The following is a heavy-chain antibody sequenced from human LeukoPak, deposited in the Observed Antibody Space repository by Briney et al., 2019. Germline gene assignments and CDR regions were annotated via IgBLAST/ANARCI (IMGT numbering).Heavy chain of an antibody. CDR2: ISGSGGST. V-gene: IGHV3-23*01. D-gene: IGHD3-22*01. CDR1: GSTFSSYA. CDR3: AKDNDSSGYYDY. Sequence: GGSLRLSCAASGSTFSSYAMSWVRQAPGKGLEWVSAISGSGGSTYYADSVKGRFTISRDNSKNTLYLQMNSLRAEDTAVYYCAKDNDSSGYYDYWGQGTLVTVSS. J-gene: IGHJ4*02.